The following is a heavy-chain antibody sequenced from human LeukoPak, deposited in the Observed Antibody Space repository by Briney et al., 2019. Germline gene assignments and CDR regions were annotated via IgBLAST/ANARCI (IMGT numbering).Heavy chain of an antibody. CDR1: GFTFDDYA. J-gene: IGHJ4*02. V-gene: IGHV3-43*02. CDR3: ARDGYSSHFDY. D-gene: IGHD4-11*01. Sequence: GGSLRLSCAASGFTFDDYAMHWVRHAPGKGLEWVCLISEDGGSAYYADSVKGRFTISRDNSKKSLYLQMNSLITEDTAFYYCARDGYSSHFDYWGQGTLVTVSS. CDR2: ISEDGGSA.